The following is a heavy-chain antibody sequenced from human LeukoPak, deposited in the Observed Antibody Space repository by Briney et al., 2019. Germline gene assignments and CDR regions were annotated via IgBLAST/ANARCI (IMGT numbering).Heavy chain of an antibody. Sequence: GGSLRLSCAASGFTFSSYAMSWVRQAPGKGLEWVSAISGSGGSTYYADSVKGRFTISRDNSKNTLYLQMNSLRAEDTAVYYCAKGERVIAGTTRNWFDPWGQGTLVTVSS. J-gene: IGHJ5*02. CDR2: ISGSGGST. CDR1: GFTFSSYA. V-gene: IGHV3-23*01. CDR3: AKGERVIAGTTRNWFDP. D-gene: IGHD1/OR15-1a*01.